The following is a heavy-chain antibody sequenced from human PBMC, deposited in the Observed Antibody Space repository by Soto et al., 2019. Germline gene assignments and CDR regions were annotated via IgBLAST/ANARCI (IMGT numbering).Heavy chain of an antibody. J-gene: IGHJ4*02. V-gene: IGHV3-13*01. D-gene: IGHD6-19*01. Sequence: EVELVESGGGLVQPGGSLRLSCAASGFTFSRYDMHWVRQPTGKGLEWVSGIGSAGDTYYPGSVKGRFTISREDAKNSLYLQMNSLIAEDTAVYYCVREKDSSGWYSFDSWGRGTLVTVSS. CDR3: VREKDSSGWYSFDS. CDR2: IGSAGDT. CDR1: GFTFSRYD.